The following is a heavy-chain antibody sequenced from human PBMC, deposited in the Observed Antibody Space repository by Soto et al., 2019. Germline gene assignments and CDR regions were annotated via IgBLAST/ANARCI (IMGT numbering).Heavy chain of an antibody. J-gene: IGHJ6*02. CDR2: IFPGTSNT. CDR1: GYSFMNYW. V-gene: IGHV5-51*01. CDR3: ARRYCTNTTNCPVGYGLDV. Sequence: EVQLVQSGAEVKEPGQSLQISCQASGYSFMNYWIGWVRQVPGKGLEWMGLIFPGTSNTRYSPSFQGQVTISVDKSISTVYLQWNNLKASDTAIYYCARRYCTNTTNCPVGYGLDVWGLGTTVTVSS. D-gene: IGHD2-8*01.